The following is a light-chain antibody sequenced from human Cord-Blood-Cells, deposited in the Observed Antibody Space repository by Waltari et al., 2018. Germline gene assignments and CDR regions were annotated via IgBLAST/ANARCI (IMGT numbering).Light chain of an antibody. J-gene: IGKJ3*01. V-gene: IGKV3-20*01. CDR1: QSVSSSY. CDR2: GAS. Sequence: EIVLTQSPGTLSLSPGERATLSCRASQSVSSSYLAWYQQKHGQAPRPLLYGASSRANGIPDRFSGSVSATDFTLTISRLEPQDFAGYYCQQYGSSPPFTFGPGTKVDIK. CDR3: QQYGSSPPFT.